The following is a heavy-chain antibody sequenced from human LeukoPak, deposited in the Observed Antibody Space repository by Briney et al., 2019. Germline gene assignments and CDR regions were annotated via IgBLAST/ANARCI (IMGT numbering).Heavy chain of an antibody. Sequence: PSQTLSLTCTVSGGSISSGSYYWSWIRQPAGKGLEWIGRIYTSGSTNYNPSLKSRVTISVDTSKNQFSLKLSSVTAADTAVYYCARVVVVPAAIWSYYMDVWGKGTTVTVSS. CDR3: ARVVVVPAAIWSYYMDV. CDR1: GGSISSGSYY. D-gene: IGHD2-2*01. J-gene: IGHJ6*03. V-gene: IGHV4-61*02. CDR2: IYTSGST.